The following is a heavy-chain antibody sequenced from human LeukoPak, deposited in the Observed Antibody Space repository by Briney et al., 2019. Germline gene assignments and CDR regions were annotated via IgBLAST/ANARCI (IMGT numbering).Heavy chain of an antibody. CDR2: IYYSGST. V-gene: IGHV4-59*12. D-gene: IGHD3-10*01. J-gene: IGHJ3*02. CDR1: GGSISSYY. Sequence: PSETLSLTCTVSGGSISSYYWSWIRQPPGKGLEWIGYIYYSGSTNYNPSLKSRVTISVDTSKNQFSLKLSSVTAADTAVYYCARESYGSGSYIAFDIWGQGTMVTVSS. CDR3: ARESYGSGSYIAFDI.